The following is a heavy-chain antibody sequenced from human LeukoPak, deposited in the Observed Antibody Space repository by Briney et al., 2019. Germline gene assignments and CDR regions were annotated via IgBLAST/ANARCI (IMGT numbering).Heavy chain of an antibody. V-gene: IGHV3-23*01. CDR3: APLGSTVDY. Sequence: HPGGSLRLSCAASGFTFSTYAMSWVRQAPGKGLEWVSAISGSGGNTYYADSVKGRSTISRDNSKNTLYLQMNSLRAEDTAVYYCAPLGSTVDYWGQGTLVTVSS. J-gene: IGHJ4*02. CDR2: ISGSGGNT. CDR1: GFTFSTYA.